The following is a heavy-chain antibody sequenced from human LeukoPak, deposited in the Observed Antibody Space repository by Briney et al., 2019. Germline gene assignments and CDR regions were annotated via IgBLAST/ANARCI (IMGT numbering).Heavy chain of an antibody. D-gene: IGHD3-16*01. CDR1: GFTFSSYA. Sequence: GGSLRLSCAASGFTFSSYAMSWVRQAPGKGLEWVANIKKDGSEKNYVDSVKGRFTISRDNAKNTMYLQMNSLRAEDTAVYYCARDWGDVDYWGQGTLVTVSS. CDR2: IKKDGSEK. CDR3: ARDWGDVDY. V-gene: IGHV3-7*01. J-gene: IGHJ4*02.